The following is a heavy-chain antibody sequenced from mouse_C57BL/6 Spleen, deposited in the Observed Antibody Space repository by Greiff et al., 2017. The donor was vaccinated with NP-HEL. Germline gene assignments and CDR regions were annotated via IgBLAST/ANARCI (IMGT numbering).Heavy chain of an antibody. Sequence: EVQGVESGPGLAKPSQTLSLTCSVTGYSITSDYWNWIRKFPGNKLEYMGYISYSGSTYYNPSLKSRLSITRDTSKNQYYLQLNSVTTEDTATYYCARGEIYDGYSFAYWGQGTLVTVSA. D-gene: IGHD2-3*01. V-gene: IGHV3-8*01. CDR2: ISYSGST. CDR1: GYSITSDY. J-gene: IGHJ3*01. CDR3: ARGEIYDGYSFAY.